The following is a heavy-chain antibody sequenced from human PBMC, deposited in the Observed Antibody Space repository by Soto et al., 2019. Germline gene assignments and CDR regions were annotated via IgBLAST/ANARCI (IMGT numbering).Heavy chain of an antibody. CDR1: GYSFTTYG. CDR2: ISGYNGNT. V-gene: IGHV1-18*01. CDR3: AREGPAPYYYYDMDV. Sequence: QVQLVQSRGEVKKPGASVKVSCKTSGYSFTTYGFSWVRQAPGQGLEWMGWISGYNGNTNYAQKFQGRVTMTPDTSTSTAYMELRSLRSDDTAVYYCAREGPAPYYYYDMDVWGQGSTVTVSS. J-gene: IGHJ6*02.